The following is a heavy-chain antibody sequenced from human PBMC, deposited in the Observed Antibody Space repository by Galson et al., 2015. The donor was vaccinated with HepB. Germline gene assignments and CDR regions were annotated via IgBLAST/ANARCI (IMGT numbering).Heavy chain of an antibody. D-gene: IGHD2-2*01. CDR1: GFTFSSYW. J-gene: IGHJ3*01. Sequence: SLRLSCAASGFTFSSYWMSWIRQAPGKGLEWVANIKQDGSLKHHVDSVKGRFSTSRDDAKSSLFLQMNSLRADDTAVYYCARGPGGSVIVPAASDAFDLWGQGTLVTVSS. CDR2: IKQDGSLK. V-gene: IGHV3-7*03. CDR3: ARGPGGSVIVPAASDAFDL.